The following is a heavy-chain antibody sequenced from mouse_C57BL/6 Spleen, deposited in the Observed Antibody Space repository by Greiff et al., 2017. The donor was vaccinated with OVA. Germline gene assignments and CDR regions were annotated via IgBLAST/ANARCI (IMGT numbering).Heavy chain of an antibody. CDR1: GYTFTDYE. CDR2: IDPETGGT. D-gene: IGHD4-1*01. CDR3: TRNWDGYAMDY. Sequence: VQLVESGAELVRPGASVTLSCKASGYTFTDYEMHWVKQTPVHGLEWIGAIDPETGGTAYNQKFKGKAILTADKSSSTAYMELRSLTSEDSAVYYCTRNWDGYAMDYWGQGTSVTVSS. V-gene: IGHV1-15*01. J-gene: IGHJ4*01.